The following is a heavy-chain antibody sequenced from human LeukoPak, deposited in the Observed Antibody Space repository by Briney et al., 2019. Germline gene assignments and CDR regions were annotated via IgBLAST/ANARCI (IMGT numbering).Heavy chain of an antibody. CDR3: TNGYAGRNSIFV. CDR2: INKDGSAS. V-gene: IGHV3-7*01. D-gene: IGHD4-11*01. Sequence: PGGSLTLSCAVSRFSFSTSWKSWVRQAPGQGLEWVAKINKDGSASSYIDPVKRRFTISRHNANKSLYRQMNSRVVEYAAIYYCTNGYAGRNSIFVWGQGTTVAVSS. CDR1: RFSFSTSW. J-gene: IGHJ6*02.